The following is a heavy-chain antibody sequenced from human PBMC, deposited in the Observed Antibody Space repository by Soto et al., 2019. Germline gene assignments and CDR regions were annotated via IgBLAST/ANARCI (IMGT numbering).Heavy chain of an antibody. Sequence: RGSLRLSCAASGFTFSSYAMSWVRQAPGKGLEWVSGISGTGDSTYYADSVKGRFTISRDNSKNTLYLQISSLRAEETAANYCAKDRRLRLVFITTFDYWGQGTLVTVSS. D-gene: IGHD3-22*01. CDR1: GFTFSSYA. J-gene: IGHJ4*01. CDR3: AKDRRLRLVFITTFDY. CDR2: ISGTGDST. V-gene: IGHV3-23*01.